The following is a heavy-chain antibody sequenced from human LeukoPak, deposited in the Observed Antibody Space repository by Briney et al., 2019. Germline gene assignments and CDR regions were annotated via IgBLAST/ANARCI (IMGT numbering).Heavy chain of an antibody. J-gene: IGHJ4*02. CDR2: FNTNTGNP. D-gene: IGHD6-19*01. CDR3: ATQYSSGWYPFDY. CDR1: GYTFTSYA. V-gene: IGHV7-4-1*02. Sequence: ASVKVSCKASGYTFTSYAMNWVRQAPGQGLEWMGWFNTNTGNPTYAQGFTGRFVFSLDTSVSTAYLQISSLKAEDTAVYYCATQYSSGWYPFDYWGQGTLVTVSS.